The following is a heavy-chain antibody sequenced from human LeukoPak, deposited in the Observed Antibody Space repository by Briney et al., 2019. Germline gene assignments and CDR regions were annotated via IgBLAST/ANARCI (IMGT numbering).Heavy chain of an antibody. CDR3: ARDVGTGRERGYFDY. V-gene: IGHV3-33*01. D-gene: IGHD1-1*01. J-gene: IGHJ4*02. CDR2: IWYDGSNK. Sequence: GRSLRLFCAASGFTFSSYGMHWVRQAPGKGLEWVAVIWYDGSNKYYADSVKGRFTISRDNSKNTLYLQMNSLRAEDTAVYYCARDVGTGRERGYFDYWGQGTLVTVSS. CDR1: GFTFSSYG.